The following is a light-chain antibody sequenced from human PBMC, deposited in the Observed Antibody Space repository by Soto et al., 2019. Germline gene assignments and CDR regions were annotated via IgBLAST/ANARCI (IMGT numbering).Light chain of an antibody. CDR1: NSDVGGYNY. J-gene: IGLJ2*01. CDR3: CSYAGSYTCVV. V-gene: IGLV2-11*01. Sequence: QSALTQPRSVSGSPGQSVTISCTGTNSDVGGYNYVSWYQQHPGKAPKLMIYDVSMRPSGVPDRFFASKSGNTASLTISGLQAEDEAEYYCCSYAGSYTCVVFGGGTKLTVL. CDR2: DVS.